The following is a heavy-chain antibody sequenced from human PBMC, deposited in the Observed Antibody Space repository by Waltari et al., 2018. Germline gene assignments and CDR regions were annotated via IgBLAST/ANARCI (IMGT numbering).Heavy chain of an antibody. CDR2: IKSKAYGGTT. Sequence: EVQLVESGGGLVQPGRSLRLSCTASGFTFGVYAMSWFRQAAGKGLEWLGLIKSKAYGGTTEYSASVRGRFTISRDDSISIAYLQINSLKTEDTAVYYCTRAYYYDSSGPPYYFDYWGQGTQVTVSS. CDR3: TRAYYYDSSGPPYYFDY. CDR1: GFTFGVYA. V-gene: IGHV3-49*03. J-gene: IGHJ4*02. D-gene: IGHD3-22*01.